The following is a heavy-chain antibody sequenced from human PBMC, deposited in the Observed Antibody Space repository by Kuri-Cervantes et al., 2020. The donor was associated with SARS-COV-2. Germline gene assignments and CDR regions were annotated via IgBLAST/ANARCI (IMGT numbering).Heavy chain of an antibody. V-gene: IGHV4-61*09. J-gene: IGHJ3*02. D-gene: IGHD3-10*01. CDR3: ATMGATAVTNDVFDI. CDR2: MNTSGSA. Sequence: LRLSCTVSDGSISSGSYYWSWIRQPAGKGLEWIGDMNTSGSANYNPSLRSRFTISVDTSKNQFSLKLTSVTAADTAVYYCATMGATAVTNDVFDIWGQGTMVTVSS. CDR1: DGSISSGSYY.